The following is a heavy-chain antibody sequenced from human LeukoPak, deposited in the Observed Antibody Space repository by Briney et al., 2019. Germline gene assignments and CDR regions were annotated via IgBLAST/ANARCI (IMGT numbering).Heavy chain of an antibody. Sequence: FQGRVTITRDTSAGTAYMELSSLRSEDTAVYYCARRIAVAGTTAFDIWGQGTMVTVSS. V-gene: IGHV1-3*01. CDR3: ARRIAVAGTTAFDI. D-gene: IGHD6-19*01. J-gene: IGHJ3*02.